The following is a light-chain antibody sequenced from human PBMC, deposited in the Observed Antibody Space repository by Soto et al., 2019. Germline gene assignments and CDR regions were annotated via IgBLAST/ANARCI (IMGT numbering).Light chain of an antibody. J-gene: IGKJ1*01. V-gene: IGKV3-15*01. Sequence: EIVMTQSPATLSVSPGERATLFCRASQSVSTNLAWYQQKPGQAPRLLMYGASTRATGVPARFSGSGSGTDFTLSIGSLQSEDFAVYYCQRYNNWPAWTFGQGTKVDIK. CDR3: QRYNNWPAWT. CDR2: GAS. CDR1: QSVSTN.